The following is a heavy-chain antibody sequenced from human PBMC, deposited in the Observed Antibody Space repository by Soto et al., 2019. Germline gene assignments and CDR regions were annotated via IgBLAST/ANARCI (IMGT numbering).Heavy chain of an antibody. CDR2: IYSGGST. CDR1: GXTVSSNY. Sequence: LRLSFAASGXTVSSNYMSWVRQAPGKGLEWVSVIYSGGSTYYADSVKGRFTISRDNSKNTLYLQMNSLRAEDTAVYYCASSSTSYYYYGMDVWGQGTTVTVSS. D-gene: IGHD1-1*01. CDR3: ASSSTSYYYYGMDV. V-gene: IGHV3-53*01. J-gene: IGHJ6*02.